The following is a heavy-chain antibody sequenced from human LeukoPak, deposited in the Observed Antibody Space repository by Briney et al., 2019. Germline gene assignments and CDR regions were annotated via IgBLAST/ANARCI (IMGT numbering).Heavy chain of an antibody. CDR2: TYYKSKWNN. J-gene: IGHJ4*02. Sequence: SQTLSLTGAISGDSVSSKSATWTWIRQSPSRGLEWLGRTYYKSKWNNDYAISVKSRITITPDTPKNQFSLHLNSVTPEDTAVYFCARSAAGTLDYWGQGTLVTVSS. CDR1: GDSVSSKSAT. V-gene: IGHV6-1*01. D-gene: IGHD6-13*01. CDR3: ARSAAGTLDY.